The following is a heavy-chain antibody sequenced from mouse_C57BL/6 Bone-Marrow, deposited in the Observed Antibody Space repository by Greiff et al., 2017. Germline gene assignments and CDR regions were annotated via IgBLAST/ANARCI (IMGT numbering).Heavy chain of an antibody. CDR1: GYTFTEYT. Sequence: QVQLQQSGAELVKPGASVKLSCKASGYTFTEYTIHWVKQRSGQGLEWIGWFYPGSGSIKYNEKFKDKATLTADKSSNTVYMELSRLTSDDSAVYFCARHDDTLIYDDYDRFAYWGQGTLVTVSA. D-gene: IGHD2-4*01. CDR3: ARHDDTLIYDDYDRFAY. V-gene: IGHV1-62-2*01. CDR2: FYPGSGSI. J-gene: IGHJ3*01.